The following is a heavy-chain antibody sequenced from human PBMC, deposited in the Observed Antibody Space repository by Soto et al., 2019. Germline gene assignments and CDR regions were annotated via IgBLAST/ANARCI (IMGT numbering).Heavy chain of an antibody. CDR1: GFTFSSYG. Sequence: GGSLRLSCAASGFTFSSYGMHWVRQAPGKGLEWVAVISYDGSNKYYADSVKGRFTISRDNSKNTLYLQMNSLRAEDTAVYYCAKDFDILGDCGGDCYPPSNWFDPWGQGTLVTVSS. CDR3: AKDFDILGDCGGDCYPPSNWFDP. D-gene: IGHD2-21*02. CDR2: ISYDGSNK. V-gene: IGHV3-30*18. J-gene: IGHJ5*02.